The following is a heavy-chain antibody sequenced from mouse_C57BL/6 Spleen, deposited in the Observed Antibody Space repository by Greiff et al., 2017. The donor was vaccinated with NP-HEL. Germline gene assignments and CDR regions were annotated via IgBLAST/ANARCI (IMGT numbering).Heavy chain of an antibody. CDR1: GYAFSSSW. J-gene: IGHJ3*01. CDR3: AREDGNYGAY. Sequence: QVHVKQSGPELVKPGASVKISCKASGYAFSSSWMNWVKQRPGKGLEWIGRIYPGDGDTNYNGKFKGKATLTADKSSSTAYMQLSSLTSEDSAVYFCAREDGNYGAYWGQGTLVTVSA. D-gene: IGHD2-1*01. CDR2: IYPGDGDT. V-gene: IGHV1-82*01.